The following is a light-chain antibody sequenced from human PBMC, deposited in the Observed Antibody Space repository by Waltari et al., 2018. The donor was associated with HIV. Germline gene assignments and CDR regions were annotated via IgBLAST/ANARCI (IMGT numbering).Light chain of an antibody. CDR3: QQSGNSPLT. CDR2: GAS. CDR1: QSVSSSY. Sequence: EIVLTQSPGTLSLSPGERATLSCRASQSVSSSYLAWYQQKPGQAPRLLIYGASSRATVIPDRFSGSGSVTDFTLTISRLEPEDFAVYYCQQSGNSPLTFGGGTKVEI. V-gene: IGKV3-20*01. J-gene: IGKJ4*01.